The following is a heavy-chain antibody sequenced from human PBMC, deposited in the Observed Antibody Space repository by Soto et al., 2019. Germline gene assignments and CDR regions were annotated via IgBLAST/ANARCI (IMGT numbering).Heavy chain of an antibody. J-gene: IGHJ4*02. V-gene: IGHV1-24*01. CDR2: FDPEDGET. D-gene: IGHD6-19*01. CDR3: ATERIGTSGWSPHFAY. CDR1: GYTLTELS. Sequence: XSVKVPCNVSGYTLTELSMHWVRRAPGKGLEWMGGFDPEDGETIYAQKFQGRVTMTEDTSTDTAYMELSSLRSEDTAVYYCATERIGTSGWSPHFAYWGQGTLVTVSS.